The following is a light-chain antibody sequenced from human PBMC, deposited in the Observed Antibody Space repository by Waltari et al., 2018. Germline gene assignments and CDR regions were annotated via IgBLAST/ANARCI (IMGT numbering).Light chain of an antibody. CDR3: AAWDDSLSGLV. J-gene: IGLJ3*02. CDR1: SSNIGTNS. V-gene: IGLV1-44*01. CDR2: GHN. Sequence: QSVLTQPPSASGTPGQRVTIPCSGSSSNIGTNSVNWYQQPPGTAPKLLIYGHNQRPTGVPDRFSGSKSGSSASLAISGLQSEDEADYYCAAWDDSLSGLVFGGGTKVTVL.